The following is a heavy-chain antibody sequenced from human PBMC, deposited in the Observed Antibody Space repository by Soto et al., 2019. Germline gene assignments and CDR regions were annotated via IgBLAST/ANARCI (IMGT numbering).Heavy chain of an antibody. J-gene: IGHJ6*02. CDR1: GYTFTGYY. CDR3: ARDLARGSYYYYYGMDV. V-gene: IGHV1-2*04. CDR2: INPNSGGT. Sequence: ASVKVSCKASGYTFTGYYMHWVRQAPGQGLEWMGWINPNSGGTNYAQKFQGWVTMTRDTSISTAYMELSRLRSDDTAVYYCARDLARGSYYYYYGMDVWGQGTTVTVSS. D-gene: IGHD2-15*01.